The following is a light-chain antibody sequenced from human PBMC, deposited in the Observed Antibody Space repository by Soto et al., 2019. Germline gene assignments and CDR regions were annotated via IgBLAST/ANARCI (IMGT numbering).Light chain of an antibody. CDR1: SYNIGAGYD. V-gene: IGLV1-40*01. J-gene: IGLJ2*01. CDR3: QSSDSSLSGSVV. Sequence: QSVLTQPPSVSGAPGQRVTISCAGSSYNIGAGYDVNWYQQLPGTAPKLLIYDDTNRPSEVPDRFSGSKSATSASLAITGLQAEDEANYYCQSSDSSLSGSVVFGGGTKLTVL. CDR2: DDT.